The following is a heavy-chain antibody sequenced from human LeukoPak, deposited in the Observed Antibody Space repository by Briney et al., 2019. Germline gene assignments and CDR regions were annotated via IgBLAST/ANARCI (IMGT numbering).Heavy chain of an antibody. Sequence: ASVKVSCKASGYTFTSYYMHWVRQAPGQGLEWMGWINPNSGGTNYAQKFQGRVTMTRDTSISTAYMELSRLRSDDTAVYYCARAGRGSYNSAFDYWGQGTLVTVSS. CDR3: ARAGRGSYNSAFDY. CDR2: INPNSGGT. V-gene: IGHV1-2*02. CDR1: GYTFTSYY. J-gene: IGHJ4*02. D-gene: IGHD1-26*01.